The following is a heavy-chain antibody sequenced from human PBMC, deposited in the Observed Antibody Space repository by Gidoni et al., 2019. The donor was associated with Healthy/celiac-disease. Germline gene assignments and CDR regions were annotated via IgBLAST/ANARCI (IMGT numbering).Heavy chain of an antibody. Sequence: QITLKESGPTLVKPTQTLTLTCTFSGFSLSTSGVGVGWIRQPPGKALEWLALIYWNDDKRYSPSLKSRLTITKDTSKNQVVLTMTNMDPVDTATYYCAHTVPQYDFWSGYYLTDAFDIWGQGTMVTVSS. CDR1: GFSLSTSGVG. D-gene: IGHD3-3*01. CDR2: IYWNDDK. J-gene: IGHJ3*02. V-gene: IGHV2-5*01. CDR3: AHTVPQYDFWSGYYLTDAFDI.